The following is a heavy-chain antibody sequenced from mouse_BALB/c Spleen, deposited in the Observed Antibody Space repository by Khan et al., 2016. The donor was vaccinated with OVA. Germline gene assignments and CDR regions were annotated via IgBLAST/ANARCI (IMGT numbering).Heavy chain of an antibody. V-gene: IGHV1-18*01. CDR2: ITPNNGGT. D-gene: IGHD1-1*01. CDR1: GYTFTDYN. J-gene: IGHJ2*01. Sequence: VQLKESGPELVKPGASVKISCKASGYTFTDYNMDWVKQSHGKSLEWIGDITPNNGGTIYTQKFKGKATLTVDKSSSTAYMELRSLTSEDTAVYYCTRRGHGSPFDNWGQGTTLTVSS. CDR3: TRRGHGSPFDN.